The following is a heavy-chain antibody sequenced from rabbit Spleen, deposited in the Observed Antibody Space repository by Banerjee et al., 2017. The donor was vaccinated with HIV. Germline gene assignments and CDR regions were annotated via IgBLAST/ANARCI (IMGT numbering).Heavy chain of an antibody. CDR1: GFDFSNYG. J-gene: IGHJ4*01. CDR3: ARDAGVYDYIDVYFNL. D-gene: IGHD6-1*01. CDR2: IAGSSSGFT. Sequence: QEQLVESGGGLVQPGGSLKLSCKASGFDFSNYGVSWVRQAPGKGLEWIACIAGSSSGFTYSATWAKGRFTCSKSSSTTVTLQMTSLTAADTATYFCARDAGVYDYIDVYFNLWGQGTLVTVS. V-gene: IGHV1S45*01.